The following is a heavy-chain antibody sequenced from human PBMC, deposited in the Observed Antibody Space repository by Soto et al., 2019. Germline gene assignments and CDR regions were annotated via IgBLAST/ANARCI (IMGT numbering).Heavy chain of an antibody. CDR2: IYYSGST. CDR3: ARVGTSYARRGLDV. D-gene: IGHD7-27*01. J-gene: IGHJ6*02. Sequence: SETLSLTCNVSGGAIDSGGYYWCWIRQHPGKGLEWIGYIYYSGSTYYNPSLKSRVSISIDTSKNQFPLELISVTAADTAVYYCARVGTSYARRGLDVWGQGTTVTVSS. CDR1: GGAIDSGGYY. V-gene: IGHV4-31*03.